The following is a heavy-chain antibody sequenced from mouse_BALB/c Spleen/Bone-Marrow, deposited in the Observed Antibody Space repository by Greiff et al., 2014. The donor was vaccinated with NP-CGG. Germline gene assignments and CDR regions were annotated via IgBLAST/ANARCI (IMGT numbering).Heavy chain of an antibody. Sequence: LVKTGASVKISCKASGYSFTGYYMHWVKQSHGKSLEWIGYISCYNGATSYNQKFKGKATFTVDTSSSTAYMQFNSLPSKDSAIYYCATSYGGDGYDGGYYFDYWGQGTTLTVSS. CDR1: GYSFTGYY. CDR2: ISCYNGAT. D-gene: IGHD2-2*01. J-gene: IGHJ2*01. CDR3: ATSYGGDGYDGGYYFDY. V-gene: IGHV1S34*01.